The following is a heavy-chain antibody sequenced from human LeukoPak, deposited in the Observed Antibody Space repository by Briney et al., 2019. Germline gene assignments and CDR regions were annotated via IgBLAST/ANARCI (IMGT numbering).Heavy chain of an antibody. D-gene: IGHD4-11*01. J-gene: IGHJ4*02. CDR2: INHSGST. CDR1: GGSFSGYY. V-gene: IGHV4-34*01. CDR3: ARVSAVTTVPHFDY. Sequence: SETLCLTCAVYGGSFSGYYWSWIRQPPGKGLEWVGEINHSGSTNYNPSLKSRVTISVDTSKNQFSLKLSSVTAADTAVYYCARVSAVTTVPHFDYWGQGTLVTVSS.